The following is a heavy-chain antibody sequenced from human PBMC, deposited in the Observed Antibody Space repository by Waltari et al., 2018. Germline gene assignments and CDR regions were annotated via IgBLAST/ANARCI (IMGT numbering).Heavy chain of an antibody. D-gene: IGHD1-26*01. CDR2: ISGSGSPT. Sequence: EVQLVESGGGLVQPGGSLRLSCAASGFTFSTSGLNWVRQAPGKGLEWVSHISGSGSPTYYADSVKGRFTISRDNAMNSLYLQMNSLRAEDTAVYYCAPLGASSLPLTAWGQGTLVTVSS. CDR1: GFTFSTSG. V-gene: IGHV3-48*01. J-gene: IGHJ4*02. CDR3: APLGASSLPLTA.